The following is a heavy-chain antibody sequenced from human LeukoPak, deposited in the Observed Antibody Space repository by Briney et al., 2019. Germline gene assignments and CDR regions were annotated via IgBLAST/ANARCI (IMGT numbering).Heavy chain of an antibody. J-gene: IGHJ3*02. CDR1: GGSISSYY. CDR3: ARRLDYGDSYYDAFDI. D-gene: IGHD4-17*01. CDR2: IYYSGST. Sequence: SETLSLTCTVSGGSISSYYWSWIRQPPGKGLEWIGYIYYSGSTNYNPSLKSRVIISVDTSKNQFSLKLRSVTAADTAVYYCARRLDYGDSYYDAFDIWGQGTMVTVSS. V-gene: IGHV4-59*08.